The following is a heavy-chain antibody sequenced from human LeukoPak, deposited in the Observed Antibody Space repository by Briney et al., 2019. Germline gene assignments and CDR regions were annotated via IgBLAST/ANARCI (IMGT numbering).Heavy chain of an antibody. D-gene: IGHD1-26*01. V-gene: IGHV3-21*01. CDR2: ISSSSSYI. J-gene: IGHJ4*02. CDR3: GRSGIVTTAVPF. Sequence: GGSLRLSCAASGFTFSSYSMNWVRQAPGKGLEWVSSISSSSSYICYADSVKGRFTISRDNAKNSLYLQMNTLRAEDTAVYYCGRSGIVTTAVPFWGQGTLVTVSS. CDR1: GFTFSSYS.